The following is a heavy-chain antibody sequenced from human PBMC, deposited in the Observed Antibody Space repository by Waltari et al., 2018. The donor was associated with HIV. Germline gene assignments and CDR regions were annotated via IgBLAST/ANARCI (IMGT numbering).Heavy chain of an antibody. CDR2: MTSEINTV. J-gene: IGHJ4*02. Sequence: EVQLVESGGGLVQPGGSLRLSCAASGFNFSTLRLTWFRQATRKGLEGIAYMTSEINTVRYADSVKGRFTISRDNDKYTLFLQMNTLRDDDTALYYCATSIDAYLHYWGQGTLVTVSS. D-gene: IGHD3-22*01. CDR1: GFNFSTLR. CDR3: ATSIDAYLHY. V-gene: IGHV3-48*02.